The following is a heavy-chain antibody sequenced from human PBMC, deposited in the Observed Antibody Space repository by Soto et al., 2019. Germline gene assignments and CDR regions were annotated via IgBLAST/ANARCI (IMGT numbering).Heavy chain of an antibody. CDR1: GFTFSSYW. V-gene: IGHV3-7*01. CDR3: ARGYDSSGYRLGD. D-gene: IGHD3-22*01. CDR2: IKQDGSEK. J-gene: IGHJ4*02. Sequence: EVQLVESGGGLVQPGGSLRLSCVASGFTFSSYWMSWVRQAPGKGLEWVANIKQDGSEKYYVDSVKGRFTISRDNAKNSVYVQMNSLRADDTAVYYCARGYDSSGYRLGDWGRGTLVAISS.